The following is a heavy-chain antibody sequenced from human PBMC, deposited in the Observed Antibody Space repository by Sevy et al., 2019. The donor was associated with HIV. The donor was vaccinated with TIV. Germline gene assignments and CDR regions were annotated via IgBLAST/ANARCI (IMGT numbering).Heavy chain of an antibody. Sequence: GGSLRLSCAASGFTFSSYAMSWVRQAPGKGLEWVSAISGSGGSTYYADSVKGRFTISRDNSKNTLYLQMNSLRADDTAVYYCARDPLLGIAREVAGGGYWGQGTLVTVSS. CDR1: GFTFSSYA. CDR3: ARDPLLGIAREVAGGGY. J-gene: IGHJ4*02. D-gene: IGHD2-2*03. CDR2: ISGSGGST. V-gene: IGHV3-23*01.